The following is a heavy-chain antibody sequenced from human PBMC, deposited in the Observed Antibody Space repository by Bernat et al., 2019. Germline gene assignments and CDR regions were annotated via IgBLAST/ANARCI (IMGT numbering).Heavy chain of an antibody. J-gene: IGHJ4*02. D-gene: IGHD2-21*01. V-gene: IGHV3-21*01. CDR3: ARWVGDGNFDY. CDR2: ISSSSYI. CDR1: GFTFSSYS. Sequence: EVQLVESGGGLVKPGGSLRLSCAASGFTFSSYSMNWVRQAPGKGLEWVSSISSSSYISYADSVKGRFTISRDNAKNSLYLQMNSLRAEDTAVYYCARWVGDGNFDYWGQGTLVTVSS.